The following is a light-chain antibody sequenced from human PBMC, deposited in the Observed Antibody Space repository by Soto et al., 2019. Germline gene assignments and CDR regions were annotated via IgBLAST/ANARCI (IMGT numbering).Light chain of an antibody. J-gene: IGKJ1*01. CDR3: QHYIDFPRT. Sequence: DIQMTQSPSILSASVGDRVTITCRACQSINRWLALYQHKPGRAPKRLIYKASTLESGVPSRFSGSGSGTEFTLTISSLQPDDFATYYCQHYIDFPRTFGQGTKVEIK. V-gene: IGKV1-5*03. CDR1: QSINRW. CDR2: KAS.